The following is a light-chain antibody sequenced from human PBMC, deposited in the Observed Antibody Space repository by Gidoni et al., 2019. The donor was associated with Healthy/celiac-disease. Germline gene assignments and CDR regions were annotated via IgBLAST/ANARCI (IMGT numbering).Light chain of an antibody. CDR1: QSISSW. CDR2: KAS. Sequence: DIPTTQSPSTLSASVGDRVPITCRASQSISSWLDWYHQKPGKAPKLLIYKASSLESGVPSRFSGSGSGTEFTLTISSLQPDDFATYYCQQYRTFGQGTKVEIK. CDR3: QQYRT. V-gene: IGKV1-5*03. J-gene: IGKJ1*01.